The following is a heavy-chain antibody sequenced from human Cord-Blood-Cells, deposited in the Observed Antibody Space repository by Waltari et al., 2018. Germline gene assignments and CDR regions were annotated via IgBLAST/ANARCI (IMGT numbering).Heavy chain of an antibody. D-gene: IGHD6-13*01. CDR1: GFTFSSYA. J-gene: IGHJ5*02. CDR3: ARDRDSSNWCDP. Sequence: QVQLVESGGGVVQPGRSLRLSCAASGFTFSSYAMHWVRQAPGKGLGWVAVISYDGSNKYYADSVKGRVTISRDNSKNTLYLQMNSLRAEDTAVYYCARDRDSSNWCDPWGQGTLVTVSS. CDR2: ISYDGSNK. V-gene: IGHV3-30-3*01.